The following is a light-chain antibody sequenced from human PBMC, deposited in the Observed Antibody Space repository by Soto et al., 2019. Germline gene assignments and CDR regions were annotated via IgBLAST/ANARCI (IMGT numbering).Light chain of an antibody. CDR3: LQRAYWFT. CDR2: DAS. Sequence: VVLTQSPATLSFSPGERATLSCRASQSLDNYLAWYQQKPGQAPRLLIYDASNRATGIPARFSGSGSGTDFTLTISRLEPDDFAVYYCLQRAYWFTFGQGTRLEI. J-gene: IGKJ5*01. CDR1: QSLDNY. V-gene: IGKV3-11*01.